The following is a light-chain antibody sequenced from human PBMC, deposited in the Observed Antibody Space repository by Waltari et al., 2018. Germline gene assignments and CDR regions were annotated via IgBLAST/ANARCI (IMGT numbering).Light chain of an antibody. Sequence: EIVMTQSPATLSVSPGERATLSCRASQSVSSNFLAWYQQKPGQAPRLLIYGASSRATDIPDRFSGSGSGTDFTLTISRLEPEDFAVYYCQQYGSTPRTFGQGTKVEIK. V-gene: IGKV3-20*01. CDR3: QQYGSTPRT. J-gene: IGKJ1*01. CDR2: GAS. CDR1: QSVSSNF.